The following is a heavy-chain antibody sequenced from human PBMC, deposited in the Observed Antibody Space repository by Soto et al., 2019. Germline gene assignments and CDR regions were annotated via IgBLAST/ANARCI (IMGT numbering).Heavy chain of an antibody. V-gene: IGHV3-23*01. J-gene: IGHJ6*02. Sequence: GGSLRLSCAASGFTFSSFAMSWVRQAPGKGLEWVSAISGSGGSTYYADSVKGRFTISRDNSKNTLYLQMNSLRAEDTAVYYCAKAVGATTGYYYYYGMDVWGQGTTVTVS. CDR3: AKAVGATTGYYYYYGMDV. CDR1: GFTFSSFA. CDR2: ISGSGGST. D-gene: IGHD1-26*01.